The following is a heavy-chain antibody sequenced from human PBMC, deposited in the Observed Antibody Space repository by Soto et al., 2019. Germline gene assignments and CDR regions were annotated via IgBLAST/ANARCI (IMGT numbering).Heavy chain of an antibody. CDR2: IYYSGTT. CDR3: ARGRGYSYGPYYFDY. Sequence: PSETLSVTCTVSGGSISSEGYYWSWFRQLPGKGLEWIGDIYYSGTTYHNPSLRSRLTISGDASKNQFSLKLSSVTDADTALYYCARGRGYSYGPYYFDYWGQGTLVTVSS. J-gene: IGHJ4*01. CDR1: GGSISSEGYY. D-gene: IGHD5-18*01. V-gene: IGHV4-31*03.